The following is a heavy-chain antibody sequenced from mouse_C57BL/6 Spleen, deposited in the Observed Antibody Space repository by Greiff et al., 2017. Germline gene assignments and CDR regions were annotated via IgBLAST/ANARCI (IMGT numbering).Heavy chain of an antibody. V-gene: IGHV5-17*01. CDR3: ARPMITSAMDY. J-gene: IGHJ4*01. Sequence: EVKLVESGGGLVKPGGSLKLPCAASGFTFSDYGMHWVRQAPEKGLEWVAYISSGSSTIYYADTVKGRFTISRDNAKNTLFLQMTSLRPEDTAMDYCARPMITSAMDYWGQGTSVTVSS. CDR1: GFTFSDYG. D-gene: IGHD2-4*01. CDR2: ISSGSSTI.